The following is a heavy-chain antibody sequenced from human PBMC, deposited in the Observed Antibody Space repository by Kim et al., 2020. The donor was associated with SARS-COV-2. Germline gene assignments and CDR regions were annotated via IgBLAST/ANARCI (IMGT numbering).Heavy chain of an antibody. CDR2: ISSSSSYI. CDR1: GFTFSSYS. D-gene: IGHD6-13*01. Sequence: GGSLRLSCAASGFTFSSYSMNWVRQAPGKGLEWVSSISSSSSYIYYADSVKGRFTISRDNAKNSLYLQMNSLRAEDTAVYYCARDWIPGIAAAGTDAFDIWGQGTMVTVSS. V-gene: IGHV3-21*01. CDR3: ARDWIPGIAAAGTDAFDI. J-gene: IGHJ3*02.